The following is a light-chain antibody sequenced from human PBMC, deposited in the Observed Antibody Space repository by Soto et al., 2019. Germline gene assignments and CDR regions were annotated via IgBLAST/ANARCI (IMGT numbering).Light chain of an antibody. V-gene: IGLV1-44*01. CDR2: SNN. CDR3: AAWDDSLNGLYV. CDR1: SSSIGSNT. Sequence: QSVLTQPPSASGTPGQRVTISCSGSSSSIGSNTVNWYQQLPGTAPKLLIYSNNQRPSGVPDRFSGSKSGTSASLAISGRQSEDEADYYCAAWDDSLNGLYVFGTGTKVTVL. J-gene: IGLJ1*01.